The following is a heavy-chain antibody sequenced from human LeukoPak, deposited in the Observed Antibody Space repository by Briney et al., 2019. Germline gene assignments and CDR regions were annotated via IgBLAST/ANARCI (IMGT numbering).Heavy chain of an antibody. CDR3: GRRGIAAAGTSDGFDP. J-gene: IGHJ5*02. D-gene: IGHD6-13*01. Sequence: GGSLRLSCAASGFTFSSYWMHWVRQAPGKGLVWVSRINSDGSSKNYAASVKGRFTISRDNAKNTLYLQMNSLRAEDTAVYYCGRRGIAAAGTSDGFDPWGQGTLVTVSS. CDR1: GFTFSSYW. CDR2: INSDGSSK. V-gene: IGHV3-74*01.